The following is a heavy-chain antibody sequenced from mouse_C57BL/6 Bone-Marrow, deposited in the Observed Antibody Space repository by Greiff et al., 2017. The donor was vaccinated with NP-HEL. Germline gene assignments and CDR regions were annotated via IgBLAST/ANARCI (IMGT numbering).Heavy chain of an antibody. V-gene: IGHV1-62-2*01. CDR1: GYTFTEYT. CDR3: ERHGVAYYYCSIYYCDY. Sequence: QVQLQQSGAELVKPGASVKLSCKASGYTFTEYTIHWVKQRSGQGLEWIWWFYPGSGSIEYNEKFKDKATLTADNSSSTVCMELSRLTSEDSEVYVCERHGVAYYYCSIYYCDYWGQGTTLTVSS. J-gene: IGHJ2*01. CDR2: FYPGSGSI. D-gene: IGHD1-1*01.